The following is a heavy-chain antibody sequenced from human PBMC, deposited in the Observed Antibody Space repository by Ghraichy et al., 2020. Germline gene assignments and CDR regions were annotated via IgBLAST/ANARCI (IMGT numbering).Heavy chain of an antibody. CDR3: ARDYGDYGSGQPFDY. D-gene: IGHD3-10*01. J-gene: IGHJ4*02. V-gene: IGHV3-48*01. CDR2: ISSSTI. CDR1: GFTFSRYS. Sequence: GGSLRVSCAASGFTFSRYSMNWVRQAPGKGLEWVSYISSSTIYYADSVKGRFTISRDNAKNSLYLQMNSLRAEDTAVYYCARDYGDYGSGQPFDYWGQGTLVTVSS.